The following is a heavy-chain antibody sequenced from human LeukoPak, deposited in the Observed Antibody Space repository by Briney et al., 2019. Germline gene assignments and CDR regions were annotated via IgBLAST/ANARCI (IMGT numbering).Heavy chain of an antibody. V-gene: IGHV3-7*03. CDR3: AKAGAYYGSGSFN. CDR2: INQDGSEK. CDR1: GFTFSSYS. J-gene: IGHJ4*02. Sequence: GGSLRLSCAASGFTFSSYSMNWVRQAPGKGLEWVANINQDGSEKYYVDSVKGRFTLSRDNSKNTLYLQMNSLRAEDTAVYYCAKAGAYYGSGSFNWGQGTLVTVSS. D-gene: IGHD3-10*01.